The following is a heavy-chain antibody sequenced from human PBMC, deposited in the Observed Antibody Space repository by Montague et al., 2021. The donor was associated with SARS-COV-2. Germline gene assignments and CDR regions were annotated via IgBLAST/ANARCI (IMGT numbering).Heavy chain of an antibody. V-gene: IGHV3-7*01. Sequence: SLRLSCAASGFTFSTYWMHWVRQAPGKGLEWVANIDQDGREKNLVDSAKGRFSISRDNAKNSLYLEMNSLRAEDTAVYCCARDPHLGHKRAFNVWGQGTVVTVSS. J-gene: IGHJ3*01. CDR1: GFTFSTYW. CDR2: IDQDGREK. CDR3: ARDPHLGHKRAFNV. D-gene: IGHD1-26*01.